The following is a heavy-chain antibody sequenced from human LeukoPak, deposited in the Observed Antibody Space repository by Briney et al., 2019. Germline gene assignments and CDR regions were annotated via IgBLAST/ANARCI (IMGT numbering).Heavy chain of an antibody. CDR3: ARDTYYYDSSGYYYFDY. Sequence: SETLSLTRTVSGGSINSVDHYWGWVRQPPGKYPEWIGSIYYSESTYYRSSLKSRVTISVDTSKNQFSLKLSSVTAADTAVYYCARDTYYYDSSGYYYFDYWGQGTLVTVSS. J-gene: IGHJ4*02. V-gene: IGHV4-39*07. CDR2: IYYSEST. CDR1: GGSINSVDHY. D-gene: IGHD3-22*01.